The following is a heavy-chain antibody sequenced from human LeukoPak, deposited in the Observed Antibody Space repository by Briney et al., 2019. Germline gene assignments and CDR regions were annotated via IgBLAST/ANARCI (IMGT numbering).Heavy chain of an antibody. Sequence: GGSLRLSCSASGFTFSSYAMSWVRQAPGKGLEWVSGISGSSGSTYYADSVKGRFTISRDNSKNTLYLQMNSLRAEDTAVYYCAKDPKTTVTTGGLFDYWGQGTLATASS. V-gene: IGHV3-23*01. D-gene: IGHD4-17*01. CDR2: ISGSSGST. CDR3: AKDPKTTVTTGGLFDY. J-gene: IGHJ4*02. CDR1: GFTFSSYA.